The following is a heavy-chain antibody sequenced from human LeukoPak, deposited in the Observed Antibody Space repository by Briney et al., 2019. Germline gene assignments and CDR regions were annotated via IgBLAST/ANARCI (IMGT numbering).Heavy chain of an antibody. D-gene: IGHD3-3*01. CDR3: ASSTYYDFWSGYLGYYYGMDV. V-gene: IGHV4-59*01. CDR1: GGSISRDF. Sequence: SETLSLTCTVSGGSISRDFWIWIRQPPGKGLEWIGYIYYSGSTNYNPSLKSRVTISVDTSKNQFSLKLSSVTAADTAVYYCASSTYYDFWSGYLGYYYGMDVWGQGTTVTVSS. J-gene: IGHJ6*02. CDR2: IYYSGST.